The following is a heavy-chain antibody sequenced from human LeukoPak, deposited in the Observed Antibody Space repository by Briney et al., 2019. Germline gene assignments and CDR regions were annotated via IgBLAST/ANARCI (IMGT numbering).Heavy chain of an antibody. CDR1: GFTFSNYA. Sequence: GGSLRLSCVASGFTFSNYAMSWVRQAPGKGLEWVSGISGDSGGTNYADSVKGQFTISRDNSKNTLYLQMNSLRAEDTAAYYCAKDGGPTVFYYFDSWGQGTLVTVSS. V-gene: IGHV3-23*01. J-gene: IGHJ4*02. CDR3: AKDGGPTVFYYFDS. D-gene: IGHD1-1*01. CDR2: ISGDSGGT.